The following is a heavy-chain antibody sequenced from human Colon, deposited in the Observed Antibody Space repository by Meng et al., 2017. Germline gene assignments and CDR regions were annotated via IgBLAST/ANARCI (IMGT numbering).Heavy chain of an antibody. Sequence: VQLVQSRAAVKKPGGSVKVSCKSSGYTFTSDGISWVRQAPGQGLEWMGWVSAYNGVTNYAQKFQGRVAMTADTSTSTAYMELRSLRSDDTAIYYCVRTPFSAVPGTIGNWLDPWGQGTLVTVSS. J-gene: IGHJ5*02. CDR1: GYTFTSDG. D-gene: IGHD6-19*01. V-gene: IGHV1-18*01. CDR2: VSAYNGVT. CDR3: VRTPFSAVPGTIGNWLDP.